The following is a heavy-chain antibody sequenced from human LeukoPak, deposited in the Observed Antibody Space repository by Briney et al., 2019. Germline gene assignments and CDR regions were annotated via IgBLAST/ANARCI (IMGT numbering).Heavy chain of an antibody. V-gene: IGHV1-69*04. Sequence: GASVKVSCKASGGTFSSYAISWVRQAPGQGLELMGRIIPILGIANYAQKFQGRVTITADKSTSTAYMELSSLRSEDTAVYYCARDDPPRPYSWGQGTLVTVSS. CDR1: GGTFSSYA. J-gene: IGHJ5*02. CDR2: IIPILGIA. CDR3: ARDDPPRPYS. D-gene: IGHD3-10*01.